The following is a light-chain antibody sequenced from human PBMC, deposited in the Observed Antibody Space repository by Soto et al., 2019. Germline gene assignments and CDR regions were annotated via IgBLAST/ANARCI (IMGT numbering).Light chain of an antibody. CDR1: QSVSSSY. J-gene: IGKJ4*01. CDR3: QQYGSSPPET. V-gene: IGKV3-20*01. Sequence: EIVLTQSPGTLSLSPGERATLSCRASQSVSSSYLAWYQQKPGQAPRLLIYGASSRATGIPDRFSGSGSGTDFTLSISRLEPEDFAVYYCQQYGSSPPETFRGGTKVEIK. CDR2: GAS.